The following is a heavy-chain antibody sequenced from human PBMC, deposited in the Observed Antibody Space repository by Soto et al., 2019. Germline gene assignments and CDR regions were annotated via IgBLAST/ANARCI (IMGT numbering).Heavy chain of an antibody. V-gene: IGHV1-18*01. CDR1: GYTFTSYG. Sequence: QVQLVQSGAEVKKPGASVKVSCKASGYTFTSYGISWVRQAPGQGLEGMGWISAYNGNTNYAQKLQGRVTMTTDTSTSAAYMELRSLRSDDTAVYYCARDIVVVPAAIVDNWFDPWGQGTLVTVSS. J-gene: IGHJ5*02. CDR2: ISAYNGNT. CDR3: ARDIVVVPAAIVDNWFDP. D-gene: IGHD2-2*01.